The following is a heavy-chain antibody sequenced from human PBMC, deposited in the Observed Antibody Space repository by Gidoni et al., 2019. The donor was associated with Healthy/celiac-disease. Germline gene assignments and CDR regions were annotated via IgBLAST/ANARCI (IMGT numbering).Heavy chain of an antibody. J-gene: IGHJ1*01. D-gene: IGHD3-16*02. Sequence: EVQLLESGGGLVQPGGSLRPTCSASGFTFSSSAMRLVRQAPGKGLEWVSAISGSGGSTYYADSVKGRFTISRDNSKNTLYLQMNSLRAEDTAVYYCAKDDYIWGSYRLGAEYFQHWGQGTRVTVSS. CDR3: AKDDYIWGSYRLGAEYFQH. CDR1: GFTFSSSA. V-gene: IGHV3-23*01. CDR2: ISGSGGST.